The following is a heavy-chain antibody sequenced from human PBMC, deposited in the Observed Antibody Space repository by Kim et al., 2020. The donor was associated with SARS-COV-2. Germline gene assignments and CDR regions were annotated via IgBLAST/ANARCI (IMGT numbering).Heavy chain of an antibody. J-gene: IGHJ5*02. V-gene: IGHV1-24*01. CDR1: GYTLNELS. D-gene: IGHD5-18*01. CDR3: ATGPPIQFGWFDP. CDR2: FDPEDGET. Sequence: ASVKVSCKVSGYTLNELSMHWVRQAPGKGLEWMGGFDPEDGETIYAQKFQGRVTMTEDTSTDTAYMELSSLRSEDTAVYYCATGPPIQFGWFDPWGQGTLVTVSS.